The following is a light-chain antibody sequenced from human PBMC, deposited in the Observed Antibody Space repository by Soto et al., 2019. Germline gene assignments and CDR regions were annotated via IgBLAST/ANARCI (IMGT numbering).Light chain of an antibody. V-gene: IGKV1-39*01. J-gene: IGKJ4*01. CDR1: QRISSY. CDR2: AAS. Sequence: DIQMTQSTSSLSASVGDRVTITCRESQRISSYLNWYQQKPGKAPKLLIYAASSLQSGVPSRFSCSGSGTDFTLTISSLEPEDFATYYCQQSYSTPLTFGGGNTVEIK. CDR3: QQSYSTPLT.